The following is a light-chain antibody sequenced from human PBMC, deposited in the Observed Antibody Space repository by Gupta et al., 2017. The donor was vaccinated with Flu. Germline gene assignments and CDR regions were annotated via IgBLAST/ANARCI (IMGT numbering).Light chain of an antibody. Sequence: SLGERATITCKSSQSRLYIYTNKNNIACYQQVPGRLPKLLIYWASTRESGVPDRFNDRGSGTDFTLTIKRLQAADVAVSYCLQDATAPYTLGQGTKVEIK. CDR2: WAS. CDR1: QSRLYIYTNKNN. V-gene: IGKV4-1*01. J-gene: IGKJ2*01. CDR3: LQDATAPYT.